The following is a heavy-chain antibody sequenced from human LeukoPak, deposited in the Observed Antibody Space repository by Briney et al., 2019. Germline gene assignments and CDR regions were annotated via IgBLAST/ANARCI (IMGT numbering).Heavy chain of an antibody. Sequence: GASLKVSCKASGYTFTGYYIHWVRQAPGQGLEWMGWVNSNSGGTKYVQKFQGRVTMTRDTSISTAYMELSRLRSDDTAVYYCVRAGQLLAHNWFDPWGQGTLVTVSS. CDR2: VNSNSGGT. J-gene: IGHJ5*02. V-gene: IGHV1-2*02. D-gene: IGHD2-2*01. CDR1: GYTFTGYY. CDR3: VRAGQLLAHNWFDP.